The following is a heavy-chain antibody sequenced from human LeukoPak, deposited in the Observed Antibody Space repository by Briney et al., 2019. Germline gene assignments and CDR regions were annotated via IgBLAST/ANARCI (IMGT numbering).Heavy chain of an antibody. J-gene: IGHJ6*02. Sequence: SETLSLTCAVYGGSFSGYYWSWIRQPPGKGLEWIGEINHSGSTNYNPSLKNRVTISVDTSKNQFSLKLSSVTAADTAVYYCARGRRRVAILNYYYGMDVWGQGTTVTVSS. CDR1: GGSFSGYY. V-gene: IGHV4-34*01. D-gene: IGHD2-15*01. CDR3: ARGRRRVAILNYYYGMDV. CDR2: INHSGST.